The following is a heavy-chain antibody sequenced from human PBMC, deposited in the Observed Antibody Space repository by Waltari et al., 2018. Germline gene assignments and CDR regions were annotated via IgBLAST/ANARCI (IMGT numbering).Heavy chain of an antibody. V-gene: IGHV4-31*03. CDR3: ARGDYYDSSGHLDY. D-gene: IGHD3-22*01. Sequence: QVQLQESGPGLVKPSQTLSLTCTVSGGSISRGGYYWTWIRQHPGKGLEWIGYIYYSGSTYYNPSLKSRVTISVDTSKNQFSLKLSSVTAADTAVYYCARGDYYDSSGHLDYWGQGTLVTVSS. J-gene: IGHJ4*02. CDR1: GGSISRGGYY. CDR2: IYYSGST.